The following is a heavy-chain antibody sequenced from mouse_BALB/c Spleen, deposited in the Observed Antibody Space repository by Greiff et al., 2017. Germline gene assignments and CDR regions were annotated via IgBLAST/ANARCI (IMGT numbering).Heavy chain of an antibody. Sequence: VQLQQSGPELVKPGASVKIPCKASGYTFTDYNMDWVKQSHGKSLEWIGDINPNNGGTIYNQKFKGKATLTVDKSSSTAYMELRSLTSEDTAVYYCARRGHYGNYAMDYWGQGTSVTVSS. CDR3: ARRGHYGNYAMDY. CDR2: INPNNGGT. J-gene: IGHJ4*01. V-gene: IGHV1-18*01. CDR1: GYTFTDYN. D-gene: IGHD2-1*01.